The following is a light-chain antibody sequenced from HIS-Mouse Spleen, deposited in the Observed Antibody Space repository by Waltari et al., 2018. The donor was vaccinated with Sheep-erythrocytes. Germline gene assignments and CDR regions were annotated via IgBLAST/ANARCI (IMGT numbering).Light chain of an antibody. V-gene: IGKV3-20*01. Sequence: EIVLTQSPGTLSLSPGERATLSCKASQSVSSSYLAWYQQKPGQDQSRSRDGASSRATGIPDRFSGSGSGTDFTLTISRLEPEDFAVYYCQQYGSSPLTFGGGTKVEIK. CDR1: QSVSSSY. J-gene: IGKJ4*01. CDR3: QQYGSSPLT. CDR2: GAS.